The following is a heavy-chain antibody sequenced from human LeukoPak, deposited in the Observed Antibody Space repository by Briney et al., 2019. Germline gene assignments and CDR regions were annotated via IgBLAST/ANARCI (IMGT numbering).Heavy chain of an antibody. V-gene: IGHV4-59*08. J-gene: IGHJ3*02. CDR2: IYYSGST. CDR3: ARHLSGVVAVHPKPESEDAFDI. D-gene: IGHD5-12*01. Sequence: PSETLSLTCTVSGGSISSYYWSWIRQPPGKGLEWIGYIYYSGSTNYNPSLKSRVTISVDTSKNQFSLKLSSVTAADTAVYYCARHLSGVVAVHPKPESEDAFDIWGQGTMVTVSS. CDR1: GGSISSYY.